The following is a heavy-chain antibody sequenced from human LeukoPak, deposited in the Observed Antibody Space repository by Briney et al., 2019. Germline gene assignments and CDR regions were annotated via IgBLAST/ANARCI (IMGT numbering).Heavy chain of an antibody. Sequence: GGSLRLSCAASGFTFSSYSMNWVRQAPGKGLEWVSSISSSSSYIYYADSVKGRFTISRDNAKNSLYLQMNSLRAEDTAVYYCARDHIVATTHYGMDVWGQGATVTVSS. D-gene: IGHD5-12*01. CDR2: ISSSSSYI. V-gene: IGHV3-21*01. CDR3: ARDHIVATTHYGMDV. J-gene: IGHJ6*02. CDR1: GFTFSSYS.